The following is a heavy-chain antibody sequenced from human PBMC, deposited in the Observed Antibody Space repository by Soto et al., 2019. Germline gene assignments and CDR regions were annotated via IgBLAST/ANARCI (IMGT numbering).Heavy chain of an antibody. CDR3: GRGNSYYYAMDV. V-gene: IGHV6-1*01. Sequence: SQTLSLTCAISGDSVSSDSATWSWVRQSTSRGLEWLGRTYYRSKWFNEYAVSVKSRISINPDTSGNQFSLQLNSVTPEDTAVYYCGRGNSYYYAMDVWGQGTTVTV. J-gene: IGHJ6*02. CDR2: TYYRSKWFN. CDR1: GDSVSSDSAT.